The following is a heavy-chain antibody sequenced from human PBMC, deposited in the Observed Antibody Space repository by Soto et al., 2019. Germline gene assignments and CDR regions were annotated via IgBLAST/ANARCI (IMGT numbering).Heavy chain of an antibody. V-gene: IGHV3-66*01. CDR1: GFTVSSNY. CDR3: ARDLYPFDY. J-gene: IGHJ4*02. Sequence: GGSLRLSCAASGFTVSSNYMSWVRQAPGKGLEWVSVIFSGGSTYYADYVKGRFTISRDNSKNTLYLQMNSLRAEDTAVYYCARDLYPFDYWGQGTLVTAPQ. D-gene: IGHD2-15*01. CDR2: IFSGGST.